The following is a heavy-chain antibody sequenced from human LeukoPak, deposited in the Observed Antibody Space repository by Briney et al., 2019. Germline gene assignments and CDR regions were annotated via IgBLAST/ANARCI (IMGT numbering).Heavy chain of an antibody. CDR1: GFTFSSYG. CDR2: IRYDGSNK. Sequence: PGGSLRLSCAASGFTFSSYGMHWVRQAPGEGLEWVAFIRYDGSNKYYADSVKGRFTISRDNSKNTLYLQMNSLIAEDTAVYYGSKVPGYSSSTSCYTTYYYYYMDVWGKGTTVTVSS. V-gene: IGHV3-30*02. J-gene: IGHJ6*03. CDR3: SKVPGYSSSTSCYTTYYYYYMDV. D-gene: IGHD2-2*02.